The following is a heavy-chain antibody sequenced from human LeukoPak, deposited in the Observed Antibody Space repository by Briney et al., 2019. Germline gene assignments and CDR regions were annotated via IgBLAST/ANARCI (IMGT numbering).Heavy chain of an antibody. CDR2: ISWNSGSI. CDR3: AKGTSIYDFWSGH. D-gene: IGHD3-3*01. Sequence: GGSLRLSCAASGFTFSTYALSWDRQAPGKGLEWVSGISWNSGSIGYADSVKGRFTISRDNAKNSLYLQMNSLRAEDTALYYCAKGTSIYDFWSGHWGQGTLVTVSS. V-gene: IGHV3-9*01. J-gene: IGHJ4*02. CDR1: GFTFSTYA.